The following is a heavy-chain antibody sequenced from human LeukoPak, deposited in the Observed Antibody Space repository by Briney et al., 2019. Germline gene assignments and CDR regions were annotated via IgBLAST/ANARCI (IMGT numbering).Heavy chain of an antibody. CDR3: ASIYSNYLNY. V-gene: IGHV4-39*01. Sequence: SETLSLTCSVSGASISSSSYYWGWIRQPPGKGLEWIGSIYYSGSTHYNPSLKSRVTISVDTSKNQFSLRLSSVTAADTAVYYCASIYSNYLNYWGQGTLVTVS. CDR2: IYYSGST. CDR1: GASISSSSYY. J-gene: IGHJ4*02. D-gene: IGHD4-11*01.